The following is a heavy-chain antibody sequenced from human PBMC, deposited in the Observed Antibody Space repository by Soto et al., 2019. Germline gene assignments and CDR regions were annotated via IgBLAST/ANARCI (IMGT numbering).Heavy chain of an antibody. Sequence: GGSLRLSCAASGFTFSTYGMSWVRQAPGKGLEWVSAIGNSAINTNYADSVKGRFTISRDNSKNTLYLQMNSLRAEDTAVYYCAKGNCLGGNCYLLDYWGQGTLVTVSS. D-gene: IGHD2-15*01. J-gene: IGHJ4*02. CDR1: GFTFSTYG. CDR3: AKGNCLGGNCYLLDY. CDR2: IGNSAINT. V-gene: IGHV3-23*05.